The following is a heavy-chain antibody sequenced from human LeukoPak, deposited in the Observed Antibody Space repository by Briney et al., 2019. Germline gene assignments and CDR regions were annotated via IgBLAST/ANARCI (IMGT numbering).Heavy chain of an antibody. Sequence: GGSLRLSCAASGFTFSDYYMSWIRQAPGKGLEWVSYISHSGKTMYYADSVKGRFTISRDNAKNSLYLQMNSLRAGDTAVYYCARDSIVRGNIGNDMDGWGKGTTVTVSS. CDR1: GFTFSDYY. J-gene: IGHJ6*03. D-gene: IGHD2-8*01. CDR3: ARDSIVRGNIGNDMDG. CDR2: ISHSGKTM. V-gene: IGHV3-11*01.